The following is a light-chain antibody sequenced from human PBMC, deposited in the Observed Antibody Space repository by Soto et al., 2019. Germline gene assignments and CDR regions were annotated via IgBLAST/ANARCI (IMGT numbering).Light chain of an antibody. Sequence: QLVLTQSPSASASLGASVKLTCTLSSGHSTYAIAWHQQQPEKGPRYLMKLDSDGSHSKGDGIPDRFSGSSSGAERYLTISSLQSEDEAYYYCQTWATVPDWVFGGGTKLTVL. J-gene: IGLJ3*02. CDR3: QTWATVPDWV. CDR2: LDSDGSH. V-gene: IGLV4-69*01. CDR1: SGHSTYA.